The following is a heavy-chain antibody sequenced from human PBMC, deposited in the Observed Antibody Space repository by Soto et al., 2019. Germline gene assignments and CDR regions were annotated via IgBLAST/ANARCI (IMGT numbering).Heavy chain of an antibody. CDR3: ARDPGREGGYYYMDV. J-gene: IGHJ6*03. CDR1: GGTFSSYT. Sequence: QVQLVQSGAEVKKPGSSVKVSCKASGGTFSSYTISWVRQAPGQGLEWMGRIIPILGIANYAQKFQGRVTITADKSTSTADMELRRLRCDDTAVYYCARDPGREGGYYYMDVWGKGTTVTVSS. D-gene: IGHD3-16*01. CDR2: IIPILGIA. V-gene: IGHV1-69*08.